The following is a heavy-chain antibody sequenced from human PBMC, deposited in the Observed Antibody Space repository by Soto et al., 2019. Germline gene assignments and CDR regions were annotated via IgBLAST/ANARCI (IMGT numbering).Heavy chain of an antibody. CDR3: ARDDSEDIVVVPAAIDY. D-gene: IGHD2-2*01. CDR2: IKQDGSEK. V-gene: IGHV3-7*01. Sequence: GGSLRLSCAASGFTFSSYWMSWVRQAPGKGLEWVANIKQDGSEKYYVDSVKGRLTISRDNAENSLYLQMNSLRAEDTAVYYCARDDSEDIVVVPAAIDYWGQGTLVTVSS. CDR1: GFTFSSYW. J-gene: IGHJ4*02.